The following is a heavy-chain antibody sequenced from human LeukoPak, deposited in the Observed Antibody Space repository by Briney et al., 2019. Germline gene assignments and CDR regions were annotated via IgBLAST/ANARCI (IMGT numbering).Heavy chain of an antibody. CDR3: ARDKAVLRYFDWLLDGDY. V-gene: IGHV1-18*01. CDR1: GYTFTSYG. D-gene: IGHD3-9*01. Sequence: ASVKVSCKASGYTFTSYGISWVRQAPGQGPEWMGWISAYNGNTNYAQKLQGRVTMTTDTSTSTAYMELRSLRSDDTAVYYCARDKAVLRYFDWLLDGDYWGQGTLVTVSS. J-gene: IGHJ4*02. CDR2: ISAYNGNT.